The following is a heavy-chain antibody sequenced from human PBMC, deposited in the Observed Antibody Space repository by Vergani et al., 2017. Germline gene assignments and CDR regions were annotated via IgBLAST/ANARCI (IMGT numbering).Heavy chain of an antibody. J-gene: IGHJ4*02. CDR3: AKNSGYSGGGYLY. CDR1: GFTFSSYA. Sequence: EVQLLESGGGLVQPGGSLRLSCAASGFTFSSYAMSWVRPAPGKGLEWVSAISGSGGSTYYADSVKGRFTISRDNSKNTLYLQMNSLRAEDTAVYYCAKNSGYSGGGYLYWGQGTLVTVSS. V-gene: IGHV3-23*01. CDR2: ISGSGGST. D-gene: IGHD6-19*01.